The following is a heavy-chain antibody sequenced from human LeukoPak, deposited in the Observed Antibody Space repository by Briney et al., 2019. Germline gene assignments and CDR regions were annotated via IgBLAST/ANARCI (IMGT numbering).Heavy chain of an antibody. CDR3: ARGVAARPRFDY. J-gene: IGHJ4*02. D-gene: IGHD6-6*01. Sequence: SQTLSLTCTVSGGSISSGSYYWSWIRQPAGKGLEWIGRIYTSGSTNYNPSLKSRVTISVDTSKNQFSLKLSSVTAADTAVYYCARGVAARPRFDYWGQGTPVTVSS. CDR1: GGSISSGSYY. V-gene: IGHV4-61*02. CDR2: IYTSGST.